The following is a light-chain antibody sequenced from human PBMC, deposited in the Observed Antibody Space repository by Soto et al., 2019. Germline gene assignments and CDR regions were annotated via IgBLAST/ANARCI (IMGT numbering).Light chain of an antibody. V-gene: IGLV2-8*01. Sequence: ALTQPPSASGSPGQSVTISCTGTSSDVGGYNYVSWYQQNPGKVPKLMIYEVNKRPSGVPDRFSGSKSGNTASLTISGLQAEDEADYYCTSYAGGNNVFGTGTKLTVL. CDR3: TSYAGGNNV. CDR1: SSDVGGYNY. CDR2: EVN. J-gene: IGLJ1*01.